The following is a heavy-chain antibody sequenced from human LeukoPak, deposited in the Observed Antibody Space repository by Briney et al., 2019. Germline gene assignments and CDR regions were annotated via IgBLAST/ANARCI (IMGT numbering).Heavy chain of an antibody. D-gene: IGHD3-9*01. CDR3: ARKPEYDILTGHFDY. J-gene: IGHJ4*02. V-gene: IGHV7-4-1*02. CDR2: VNTNTGNP. Sequence: ASVKVSCKASGYTFTSYAMNWVRQAPGQGLEWMGWVNTNTGNPTYAQGFTGRFVFSLDTSVSTAYLQISSLKAEDTAVYYCARKPEYDILTGHFDYWGQGTLVTVSS. CDR1: GYTFTSYA.